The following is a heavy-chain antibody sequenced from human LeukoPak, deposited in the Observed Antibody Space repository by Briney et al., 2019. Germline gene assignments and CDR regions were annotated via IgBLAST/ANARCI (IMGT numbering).Heavy chain of an antibody. CDR3: AREDGSGWPYFDY. D-gene: IGHD6-19*01. V-gene: IGHV1-3*01. J-gene: IGHJ4*02. CDR1: GYTFTSYA. Sequence: GASVKVSCKASGYTFTSYAMHWVRQAPGQRLEWMGWINAGNGNTKYSQKFQGRVTITRDTSASTAYMELSSLRSEDTAVYYCAREDGSGWPYFDYWGQGTLVTVSS. CDR2: INAGNGNT.